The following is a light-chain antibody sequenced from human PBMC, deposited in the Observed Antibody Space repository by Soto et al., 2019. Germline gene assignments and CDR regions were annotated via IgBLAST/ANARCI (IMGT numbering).Light chain of an antibody. CDR3: QHFGTSRWT. CDR1: QSVSGNS. CDR2: VTS. J-gene: IGKJ1*01. Sequence: EIVLTQSPGTLCLSPGERATLSCRASQSVSGNSLAWYQQKPGQAPRHLTYVTSSRATGIPDRFSGSGSGTDFTLTISSLEPEDFAVYYCQHFGTSRWTFGQGTKVEIK. V-gene: IGKV3-20*01.